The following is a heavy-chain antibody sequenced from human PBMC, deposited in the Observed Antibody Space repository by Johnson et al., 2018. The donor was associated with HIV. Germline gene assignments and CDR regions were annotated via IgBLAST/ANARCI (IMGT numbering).Heavy chain of an antibody. Sequence: VQVVESGGGVVQPGGSLRLSCAASGFTFSTYWMSWVRQAPGKGLEWVANIKQDGSEKYYVDSVKGRFTISRDNAKNSLYVQMSSLRAEDTAVYYCAKEGRISMIVGGAFDIWGQGTMVTVSS. CDR1: GFTFSTYW. CDR3: AKEGRISMIVGGAFDI. V-gene: IGHV3-7*01. CDR2: IKQDGSEK. J-gene: IGHJ3*02. D-gene: IGHD3-22*01.